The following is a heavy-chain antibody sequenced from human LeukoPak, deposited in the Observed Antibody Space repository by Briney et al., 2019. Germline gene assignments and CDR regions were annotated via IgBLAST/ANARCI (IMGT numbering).Heavy chain of an antibody. V-gene: IGHV3-23*01. J-gene: IGHJ4*02. Sequence: ETLSLTCAVYGGSFSGYYWSWVRQTPGKGLEWVSATVGSGPDTYHADSVKGRFTVSRDNSRNTLYLQMNSLRVEDTAVYYCTKAPLRSCTGAFCYPFDYWGQGTLVTVSS. CDR3: TKAPLRSCTGAFCYPFDY. D-gene: IGHD2-8*02. CDR2: TVGSGPDT. CDR1: GGSFSGYY.